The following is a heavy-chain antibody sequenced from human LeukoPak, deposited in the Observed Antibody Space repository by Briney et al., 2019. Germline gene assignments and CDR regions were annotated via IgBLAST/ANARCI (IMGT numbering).Heavy chain of an antibody. CDR1: GGTFSSYA. D-gene: IGHD4-17*01. CDR3: ARDNGDSPNWFDP. V-gene: IGHV1-69*13. Sequence: ASVKVSCKASGGTFSSYAISWVRQAPGQGLEWMGGIIPIFGTANYAQKFQGRVTITADESTSTAYMELSSLRSEDTAVYYCARDNGDSPNWFDPWGQGTLVTVSS. J-gene: IGHJ5*02. CDR2: IIPIFGTA.